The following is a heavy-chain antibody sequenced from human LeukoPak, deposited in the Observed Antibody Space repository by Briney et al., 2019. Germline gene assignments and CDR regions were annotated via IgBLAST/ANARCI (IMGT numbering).Heavy chain of an antibody. V-gene: IGHV4-39*02. CDR1: SASVTSSPYF. D-gene: IGHD3-10*01. Sequence: SETLSLTCIVSSASVTSSPYFWGWIRQSPGQGLEWIGTISYSGTTYYNPSLRSRVTVSVDTSKNNFSLKLNSMTAADTAVYYCAANSADYNTLGSSYKVWGQGTLVTVSS. CDR3: AANSADYNTLGSSYKV. J-gene: IGHJ4*02. CDR2: ISYSGTT.